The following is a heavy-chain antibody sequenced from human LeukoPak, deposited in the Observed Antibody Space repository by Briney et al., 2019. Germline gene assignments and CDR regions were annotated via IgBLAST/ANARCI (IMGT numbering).Heavy chain of an antibody. J-gene: IGHJ2*01. CDR1: GGSISNYY. CDR3: ARDVTDPSSGSSRGYFDL. CDR2: ISYSGRT. D-gene: IGHD6-6*01. V-gene: IGHV4-59*01. Sequence: SETLSLTCTVSGGSISNYYWSWIRQPPGKGLEWIGHISYSGRTNYNPSLKSRVTISIDASENQFSLMLSSVTAADTAVYYCARDVTDPSSGSSRGYFDLWGRGTLVTVSS.